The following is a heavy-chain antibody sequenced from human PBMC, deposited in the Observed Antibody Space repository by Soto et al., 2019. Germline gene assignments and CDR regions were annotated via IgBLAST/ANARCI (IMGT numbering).Heavy chain of an antibody. V-gene: IGHV3-21*01. Sequence: GGSLRLSCAASGFTFSSYSMNWVRQAPGKGLEWVSSISSSSSYIYYADSVKGRFTISRDNAKNSLYLQMNSLRAEDTAVYYCARDRGMATISYFDYWGQGTLVTVSS. J-gene: IGHJ4*02. D-gene: IGHD5-12*01. CDR3: ARDRGMATISYFDY. CDR1: GFTFSSYS. CDR2: ISSSSSYI.